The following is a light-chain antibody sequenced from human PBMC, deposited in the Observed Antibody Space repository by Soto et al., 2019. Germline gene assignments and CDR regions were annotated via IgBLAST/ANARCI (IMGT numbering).Light chain of an antibody. V-gene: IGKV1-17*01. Sequence: DIQMTQSPSSLSASVGDRVTITCRASQGIRNDLGWYQQKPGKAPKLLIYAASSLQSGVPSRFSGSGSGTDFTLTISSLEPEDFGVYFCHQRNKFGQGTRLEIK. J-gene: IGKJ5*01. CDR3: HQRNK. CDR2: AAS. CDR1: QGIRND.